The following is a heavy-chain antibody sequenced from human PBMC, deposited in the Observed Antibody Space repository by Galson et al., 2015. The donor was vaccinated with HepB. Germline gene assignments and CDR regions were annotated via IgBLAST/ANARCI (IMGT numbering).Heavy chain of an antibody. D-gene: IGHD3-22*01. CDR1: GFTFSNAW. V-gene: IGHV3-15*07. CDR2: IKSKTDGGTT. J-gene: IGHJ4*02. Sequence: LSCAASGFTFSNAWMNWVRQAPGKGLEWVGRIKSKTDGGTTDYAAPVKVRFTISRDDSKNTLYLQMNSLKTEDTAVYYCTTDQNYYDSSGYHIAYFDYWGQGTLVTVSS. CDR3: TTDQNYYDSSGYHIAYFDY.